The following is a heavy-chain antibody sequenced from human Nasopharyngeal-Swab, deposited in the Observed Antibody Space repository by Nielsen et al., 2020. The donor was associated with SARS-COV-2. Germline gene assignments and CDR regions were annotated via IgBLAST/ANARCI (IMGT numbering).Heavy chain of an antibody. Sequence: GGSLRLSCAASGFTFSSYAMTWVRQAPGKGLEWVSSISGSGGNTHYADSVKGRFTISRDNSKNTVYLQMNSLRAEDTAVYYCAAAPSGDYGGYWGQGTLVTVSS. CDR1: GFTFSSYA. V-gene: IGHV3-23*01. J-gene: IGHJ4*02. CDR3: AAAPSGDYGGY. D-gene: IGHD4-23*01. CDR2: ISGSGGNT.